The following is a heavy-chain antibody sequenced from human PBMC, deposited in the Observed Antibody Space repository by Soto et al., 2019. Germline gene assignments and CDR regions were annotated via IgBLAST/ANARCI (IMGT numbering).Heavy chain of an antibody. D-gene: IGHD3-22*01. CDR1: GFTFSSYW. Sequence: GGSLRVSCAASGFTFSSYWMHWVRQAPGKGLVWVSRINSDGSSTSYADSVKGRFTISRDNAKNTLYLQMNSLRAEDTAVYYCARDYYDSSGYYYDGVAWGQGTLVTVSS. V-gene: IGHV3-74*01. J-gene: IGHJ5*02. CDR3: ARDYYDSSGYYYDGVA. CDR2: INSDGSST.